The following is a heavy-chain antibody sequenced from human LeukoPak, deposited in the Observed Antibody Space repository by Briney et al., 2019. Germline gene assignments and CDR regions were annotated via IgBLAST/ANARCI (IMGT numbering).Heavy chain of an antibody. D-gene: IGHD6-19*01. CDR2: ICGGGNYK. CDR1: GFNFETHA. V-gene: IGHV3-33*01. J-gene: IGHJ5*02. CDR3: VTDPRSSGWAFWS. Sequence: PGGSLRLSCSASGFNFETHAMHWVRQAPGKGLEWVAMICGGGNYKFYADSVKGRISISRDDSRSAMYLQMDSLRGEDAAVYYCVTDPRSSGWAFWSWGQGALVTVSS.